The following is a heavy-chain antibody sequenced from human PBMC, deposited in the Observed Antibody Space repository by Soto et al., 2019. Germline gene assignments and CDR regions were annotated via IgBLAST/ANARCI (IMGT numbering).Heavy chain of an antibody. Sequence: ASVKVSCKVSGYTLTELSMHWVRQAPGKGLEWMGGFDPEDGETIYAQKFQGRVTMTGDTSTDTAYMELSSLRSEDTAVYYCATDCGGDCFVRSYYYGMDVWGQGTTVTVSS. V-gene: IGHV1-24*01. J-gene: IGHJ6*02. CDR1: GYTLTELS. CDR2: FDPEDGET. D-gene: IGHD2-21*02. CDR3: ATDCGGDCFVRSYYYGMDV.